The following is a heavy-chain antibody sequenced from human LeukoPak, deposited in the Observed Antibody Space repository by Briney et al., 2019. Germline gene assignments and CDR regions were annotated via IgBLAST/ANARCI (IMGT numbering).Heavy chain of an antibody. CDR3: ASYGSGRDNFDY. CDR2: IYYSGST. J-gene: IGHJ4*02. D-gene: IGHD3-10*01. V-gene: IGHV4-39*01. Sequence: SETLSLTCTVSGGSISSSSYYWGWIRQPPGKGLEWIGSIYYSGSTYYNSSLKSRVTISVDTSKNQFSLKLSSVTAADTAVYYCASYGSGRDNFDYWGQGTLVTVSS. CDR1: GGSISSSSYY.